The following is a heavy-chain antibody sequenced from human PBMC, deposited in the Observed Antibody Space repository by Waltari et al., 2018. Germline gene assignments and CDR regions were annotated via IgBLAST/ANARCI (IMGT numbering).Heavy chain of an antibody. CDR1: GYMFTSYY. D-gene: IGHD1-26*01. J-gene: IGHJ5*02. CDR2: INPSSGRT. CDR3: ARGLLRRELLP. V-gene: IGHV1-46*01. Sequence: QVQLVQSGAEVKKPGASVKVSCKASGYMFTSYYIHWVRQAPGQGLEWMGRINPSSGRTSYAQKFQGRITLTRDTSTSTVFMEFSSLKSEDTAVYYCARGLLRRELLPWGQGTLVTVSS.